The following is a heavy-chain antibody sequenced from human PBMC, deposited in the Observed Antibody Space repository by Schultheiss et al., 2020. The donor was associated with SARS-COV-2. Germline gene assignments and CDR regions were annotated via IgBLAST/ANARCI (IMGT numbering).Heavy chain of an antibody. CDR3: ARDQYYYDSSGYYGGGNWYFDL. Sequence: SQTLSLTCTVSGGSISSYYWSWIRQPPGKGLEWIGYIYYSGSTNYNPSLKSRVTISVDTSKNQFSLKLSSVTAADTAVYYCARDQYYYDSSGYYGGGNWYFDLWGRGTLVTVSS. J-gene: IGHJ2*01. CDR2: IYYSGST. V-gene: IGHV4-59*01. CDR1: GGSISSYY. D-gene: IGHD3-22*01.